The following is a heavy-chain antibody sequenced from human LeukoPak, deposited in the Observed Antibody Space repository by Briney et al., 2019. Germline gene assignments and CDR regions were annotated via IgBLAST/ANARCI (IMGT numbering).Heavy chain of an antibody. D-gene: IGHD3-16*01. CDR2: IYAGGSSSA. CDR3: LRQGVGDPPR. J-gene: IGHJ4*02. Sequence: GGSLRLSCAASGFTFSSNDMSWVRQAPGKGLEWVSLIYAGGSSSAFYADSVKGRFTGSRHDSKNTLDLQMNGLRADDTAVYYCLRQGVGDPPRWGQGTLVTVSS. V-gene: IGHV3-53*04. CDR1: GFTFSSND.